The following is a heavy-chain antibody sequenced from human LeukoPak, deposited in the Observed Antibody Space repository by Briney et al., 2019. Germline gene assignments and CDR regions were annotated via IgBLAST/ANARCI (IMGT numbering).Heavy chain of an antibody. D-gene: IGHD6-19*01. CDR1: GGSISSYY. CDR2: IYYSGST. V-gene: IGHV4-59*08. J-gene: IGHJ4*02. Sequence: SSETLSLTCTVSGGSISSYYWSWIRQPPGKGLEWIGYIYYSGSTNYNPSLKSRVTISVDTSKNQFSLKLSSVTAADTAVYYCASRTVAGTGVFDYWGQGTLVTVSS. CDR3: ASRTVAGTGVFDY.